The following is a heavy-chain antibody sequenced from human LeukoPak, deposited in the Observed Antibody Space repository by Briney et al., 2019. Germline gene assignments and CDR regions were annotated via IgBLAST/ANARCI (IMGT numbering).Heavy chain of an antibody. CDR2: ISYDGSNK. Sequence: GGSLRLSCAASGFTFSSYGMHWVRQAPGKGLEWVAVISYDGSNKYYADSVKGRFTISRDNSKNTLYLQMNSLRAEDTAVYYCAKDKSSDDAFDIWGQGTMVTVSS. CDR3: AKDKSSDDAFDI. V-gene: IGHV3-30*18. CDR1: GFTFSSYG. J-gene: IGHJ3*02.